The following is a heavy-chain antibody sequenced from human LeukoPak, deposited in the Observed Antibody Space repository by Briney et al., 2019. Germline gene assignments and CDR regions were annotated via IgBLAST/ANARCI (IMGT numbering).Heavy chain of an antibody. CDR2: ISYDGSTK. CDR1: GFTFSNYA. Sequence: GRSLRLSFEASGFTFSNYAMPWVRRAPGKGLEWVAFISYDGSTKHYADSVKGRFTIYRDNSKNTLSLQINSLRSEDTAVYYCAKDLHYYGPGSSPQYWGQGTLVTVSS. V-gene: IGHV3-30*18. D-gene: IGHD3-10*01. CDR3: AKDLHYYGPGSSPQY. J-gene: IGHJ4*02.